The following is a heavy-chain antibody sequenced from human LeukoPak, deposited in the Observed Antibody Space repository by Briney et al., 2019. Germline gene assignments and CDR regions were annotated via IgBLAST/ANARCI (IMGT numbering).Heavy chain of an antibody. Sequence: ASVTLSCKASGYTFTSYAITWVRQAPGQGLEWMGWISSYNGNTNYAQKLQGRVTMITETSTSTAYMELRSLRSDDTAVYYCARVRYRLAETYIDYWGQGTLVTVSS. CDR2: ISSYNGNT. V-gene: IGHV1-18*01. D-gene: IGHD3-16*01. CDR1: GYTFTSYA. CDR3: ARVRYRLAETYIDY. J-gene: IGHJ4*02.